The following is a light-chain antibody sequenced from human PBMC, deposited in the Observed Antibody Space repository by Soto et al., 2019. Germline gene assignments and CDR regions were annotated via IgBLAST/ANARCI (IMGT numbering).Light chain of an antibody. Sequence: EIQLTQSPSFLSASVEDRVTITCLASHDISSYLTWYQQKPGKAPTVLIYAASTLQGGVPSRFSGSGSGTEFTLTISSLQSEDFASYYCQQHKDYPLTFGRGTRLQIK. CDR2: AAS. CDR1: HDISSY. V-gene: IGKV1-9*01. J-gene: IGKJ5*01. CDR3: QQHKDYPLT.